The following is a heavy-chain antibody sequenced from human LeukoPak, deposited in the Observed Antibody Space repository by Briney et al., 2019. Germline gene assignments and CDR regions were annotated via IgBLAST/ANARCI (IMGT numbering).Heavy chain of an antibody. CDR1: GFTFSTYF. CDR3: ARERQDTILHSGAFDI. CDR2: IASDGSHT. J-gene: IGHJ3*02. V-gene: IGHV3-30-3*01. Sequence: GGSLRLSCAASGFTFSTYFMHWVRQAPGKGLEWVADIASDGSHTFYVESVKGRFTISRDNSKNTLYLQMNSLRAEDTAVYFCARERQDTILHSGAFDIWGQRTMVTVSS. D-gene: IGHD2-21*01.